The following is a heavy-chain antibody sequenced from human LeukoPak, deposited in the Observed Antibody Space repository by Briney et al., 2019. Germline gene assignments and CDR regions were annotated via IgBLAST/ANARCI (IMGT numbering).Heavy chain of an antibody. CDR3: ASLSLGHY. V-gene: IGHV3-7*03. CDR2: IKQDGSEK. D-gene: IGHD6-6*01. J-gene: IGHJ4*02. Sequence: GGSLRLSCVGFGFTFSSYWMNWVRQAPGKGLEWVANIKQDGSEKYYVDSVKGRFTISRDTSKNTLSLQMNSLRAEDTAVYYCASLSLGHYWGQGTLVTVSS. CDR1: GFTFSSYW.